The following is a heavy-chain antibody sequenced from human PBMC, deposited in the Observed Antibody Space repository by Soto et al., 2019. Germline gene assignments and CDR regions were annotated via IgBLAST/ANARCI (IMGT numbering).Heavy chain of an antibody. CDR3: GKYLGSATLTAVDS. CDR2: ITWNSGKI. Sequence: EVQLVESGGGFVQPGRSLRLTCTASGITFDEYAMHWVRQAPGKGLEWVSSITWNSGKIGYTESAKGRFTISRDNAKNSLYLQMNSLRPEDTAVYYCGKYLGSATLTAVDSWGQGVLVTVSS. D-gene: IGHD2-21*02. J-gene: IGHJ4*02. CDR1: GITFDEYA. V-gene: IGHV3-9*01.